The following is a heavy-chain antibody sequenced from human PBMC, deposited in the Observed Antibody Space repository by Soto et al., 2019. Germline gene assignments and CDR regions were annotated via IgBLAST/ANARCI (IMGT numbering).Heavy chain of an antibody. CDR3: ARANYYYDSSTYYSPSGY. V-gene: IGHV1-46*01. CDR2: INPSGGST. CDR1: GYTFTSSY. J-gene: IGHJ4*02. Sequence: ASVKVSCKASGYTFTSSYMHWVRQAPGQGLEWMGIINPSGGSTSYAQKFQGRVTMTGDTSTSTVYMELSSLRSEDTAVYYCARANYYYDSSTYYSPSGYWGQGTLVTVSS. D-gene: IGHD3-22*01.